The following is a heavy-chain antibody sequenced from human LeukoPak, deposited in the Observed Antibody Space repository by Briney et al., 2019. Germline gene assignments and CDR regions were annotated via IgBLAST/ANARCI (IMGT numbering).Heavy chain of an antibody. CDR1: GYSFASQW. D-gene: IGHD2-21*02. Sequence: GESLRISCKDSGYSFASQWIGWVCQLPGKGLECMGIIYPGDSDTRYSPSFQGQVTISVDKSIRIAYLQCSSLKAADTAMYYCARVTANAFDIWGQGTTVTVSS. CDR3: ARVTANAFDI. J-gene: IGHJ3*02. V-gene: IGHV5-51*01. CDR2: IYPGDSDT.